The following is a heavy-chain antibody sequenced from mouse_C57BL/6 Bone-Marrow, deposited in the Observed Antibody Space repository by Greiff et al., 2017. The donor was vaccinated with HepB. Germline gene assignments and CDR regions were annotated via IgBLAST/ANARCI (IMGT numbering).Heavy chain of an antibody. D-gene: IGHD1-1*01. CDR3: ARRLYGRGGLDY. V-gene: IGHV1-52*01. J-gene: IGHJ2*01. CDR1: GYTFTSYW. CDR2: IDPSDSET. Sequence: QVQLQQPGAELVRPGSSVKLSCKASGYTFTSYWMHWVKQRPIQGLEWIGNIDPSDSETHYNQKFKDKATLTVDKSSSTAYLLLRSLTSEDTAVYYCARRLYGRGGLDYWGQGTTLTVSS.